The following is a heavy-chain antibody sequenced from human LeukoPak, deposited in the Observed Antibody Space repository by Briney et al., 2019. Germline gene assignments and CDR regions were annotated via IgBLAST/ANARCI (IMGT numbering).Heavy chain of an antibody. V-gene: IGHV1-18*01. CDR2: ISAYNGNT. CDR1: GYTFTSYG. J-gene: IGHJ5*02. Sequence: ASVKVSCKASGYTFTSYGISWVRQAPGQGLEWMGWISAYNGNTNYAQKLQGRVTMTTDTSTSTAYMELSSLRSEDTAVYYCAREGAAGSQIRSVWFDPWGQGTLVTVSS. D-gene: IGHD6-13*01. CDR3: AREGAAGSQIRSVWFDP.